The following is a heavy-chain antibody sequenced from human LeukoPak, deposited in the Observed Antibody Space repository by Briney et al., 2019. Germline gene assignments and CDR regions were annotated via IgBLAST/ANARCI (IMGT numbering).Heavy chain of an antibody. D-gene: IGHD6-6*01. Sequence: ASVKVSCKASGYTFTSYYMHWVRQAPGQGLECMGIINPSGGSTSYAQKFQGRVTMTRDTSTSTVYMKLSSLRSGDTAVYYCARDSGYSSSSSDAFDIWGQGTMVTVSS. CDR1: GYTFTSYY. J-gene: IGHJ3*02. V-gene: IGHV1-46*01. CDR3: ARDSGYSSSSSDAFDI. CDR2: INPSGGST.